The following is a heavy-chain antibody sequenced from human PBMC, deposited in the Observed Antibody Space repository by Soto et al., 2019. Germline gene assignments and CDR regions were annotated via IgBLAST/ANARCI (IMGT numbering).Heavy chain of an antibody. CDR1: GFTFSNYE. Sequence: PGGSLRLSCAASGFTFSNYEMNWVRQGPGKGLEWTSYIASSGGVTYYADSVRGRFTISRDSAKNSLYLQMNSLRAEDTAVYYCAREEINCGGDCYSLWGQGALVTVSS. J-gene: IGHJ4*02. CDR3: AREEINCGGDCYSL. V-gene: IGHV3-48*03. CDR2: IASSGGVT. D-gene: IGHD2-21*02.